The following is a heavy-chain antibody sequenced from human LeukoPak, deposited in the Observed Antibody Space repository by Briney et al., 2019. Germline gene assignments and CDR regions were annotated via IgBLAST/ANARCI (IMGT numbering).Heavy chain of an antibody. Sequence: GGSLRLSCAASGFTFSSYGMSWVRQAPGKGLEWVSALSGSGGSRYYADSVKGRFTISRDNSKNTLYLQMNSLRTEDTSVYYCAQGDCSGGSCPGPLNWGQGTLVTVSS. V-gene: IGHV3-23*01. CDR3: AQGDCSGGSCPGPLN. CDR2: LSGSGGSR. J-gene: IGHJ4*02. CDR1: GFTFSSYG. D-gene: IGHD2-15*01.